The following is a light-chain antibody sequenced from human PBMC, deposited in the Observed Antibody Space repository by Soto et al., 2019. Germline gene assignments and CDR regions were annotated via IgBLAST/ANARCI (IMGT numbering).Light chain of an antibody. CDR1: QSVHNF. V-gene: IGKV3-11*01. CDR2: GAS. Sequence: EVVLTQSPATLSLSPWDRACLCCKVSQSVHNFLAWYQQKPGKAPRLLISGASNRAAGIPARFSGSGSGTDFTLTINSLEPEDFAVYYCQQRSNWPPITFGQGTRLEIK. J-gene: IGKJ5*01. CDR3: QQRSNWPPIT.